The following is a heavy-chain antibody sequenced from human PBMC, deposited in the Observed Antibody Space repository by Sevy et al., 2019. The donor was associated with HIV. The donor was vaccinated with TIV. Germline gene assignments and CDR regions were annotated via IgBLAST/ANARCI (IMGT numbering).Heavy chain of an antibody. J-gene: IGHJ4*02. CDR2: ISYDGSNK. V-gene: IGHV3-30*04. CDR3: ATDSFGVIITDYFDY. CDR1: EFTFSKYA. D-gene: IGHD3-3*01. Sequence: GGSLRLSCAASEFTFSKYAMYWVRQAPGKGLEWMAVISYDGSNKQYADSVEGRFTISRDNSKNTLYLQMNSLRAEDTAVYYCATDSFGVIITDYFDYWGQGTLVTVSS.